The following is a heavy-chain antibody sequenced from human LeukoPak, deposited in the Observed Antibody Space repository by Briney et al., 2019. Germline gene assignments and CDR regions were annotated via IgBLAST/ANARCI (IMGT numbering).Heavy chain of an antibody. J-gene: IGHJ5*02. CDR3: ARDLGLLWFGELSP. CDR2: ISSSGSTI. Sequence: GGSLRLSCAASGFTFSSYEMNWVRQAPGKGLEWVAYISSSGSTIYYADSVKGLFTISRDNAKNSLYLQMNSLRAEDTAVYYCARDLGLLWFGELSPWGQGTLVTVSS. CDR1: GFTFSSYE. D-gene: IGHD3-10*01. V-gene: IGHV3-48*03.